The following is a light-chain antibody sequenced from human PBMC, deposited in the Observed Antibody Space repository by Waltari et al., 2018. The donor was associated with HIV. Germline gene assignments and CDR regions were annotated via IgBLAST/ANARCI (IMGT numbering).Light chain of an antibody. Sequence: SYVLTQPPSVSVAPGQTARITGGGNNLASRTVHWYQQKPGQAPVVVVYHDSDRPSGIPERFSGSNSGNTATLTVSRVEAGDEADYYCQVWDSPTESLVFGGGTKLTVL. CDR2: HDS. CDR3: QVWDSPTESLV. J-gene: IGLJ2*01. V-gene: IGLV3-21*02. CDR1: NLASRT.